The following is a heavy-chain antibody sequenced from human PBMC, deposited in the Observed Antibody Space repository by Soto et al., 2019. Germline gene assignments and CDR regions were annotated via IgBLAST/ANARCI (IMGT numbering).Heavy chain of an antibody. CDR1: GGSISSGGYY. CDR2: IYYSGST. D-gene: IGHD7-27*01. CDR3: ARGGLTGDLSFYYYYGMDV. Sequence: SETLSLTCTVSGGSISSGGYYWRWIRQHPGKGLEWIGYIYYSGSTYYNPSLKSRVTISVDTSKNQFSLKLSSVTAADTAVYYCARGGLTGDLSFYYYYGMDVWGQGTTVTV. V-gene: IGHV4-31*03. J-gene: IGHJ6*02.